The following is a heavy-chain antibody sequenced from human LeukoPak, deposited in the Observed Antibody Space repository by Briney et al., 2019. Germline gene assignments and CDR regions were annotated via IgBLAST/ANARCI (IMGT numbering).Heavy chain of an antibody. CDR2: IIPIFGTA. V-gene: IGHV1-69*13. CDR1: GGTFSSYA. D-gene: IGHD2-2*01. J-gene: IGHJ4*02. Sequence: SVKVSCKASGGTFSSYAISWVRQAPGQGLEWMGGIIPIFGTANYAQKFQGRVTITADESTSTAYMELSSLRSEDTAVYYCARETVPAGQRALDYWGQGTLVTVSS. CDR3: ARETVPAGQRALDY.